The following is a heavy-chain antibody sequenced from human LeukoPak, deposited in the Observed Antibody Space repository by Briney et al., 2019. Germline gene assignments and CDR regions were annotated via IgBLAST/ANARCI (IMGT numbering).Heavy chain of an antibody. V-gene: IGHV4-38-2*02. J-gene: IGHJ4*02. D-gene: IGHD3-3*01. CDR2: IYHSGST. Sequence: SETLSLTCTVSGYSISSGYYWGLIRQPPGKGLEWIGRIYHSGSTYYNPSLKSRVTISVDTSKNQFSLKLSSVTAADTAVYYCARVRLWLLSAYYFDYWGQGTLVTVSS. CDR1: GYSISSGYY. CDR3: ARVRLWLLSAYYFDY.